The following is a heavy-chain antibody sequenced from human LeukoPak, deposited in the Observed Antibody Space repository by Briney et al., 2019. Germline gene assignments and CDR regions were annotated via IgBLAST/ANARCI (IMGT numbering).Heavy chain of an antibody. D-gene: IGHD6-19*01. J-gene: IGHJ4*02. CDR3: ARGLRGWNFDY. V-gene: IGHV4-59*01. CDR2: IYYSGST. CDR1: GGSISSYY. Sequence: SETLSLTCTVSGGSISSYYWSWIRQPPGEGLEWIGYIYYSGSTNYNPSLKSRVTISVDTSKNQLSLKLSSVTAADTAVYYCARGLRGWNFDYWGQGTLVTVSS.